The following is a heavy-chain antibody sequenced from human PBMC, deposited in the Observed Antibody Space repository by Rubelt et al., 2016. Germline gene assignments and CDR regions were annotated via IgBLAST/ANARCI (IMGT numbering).Heavy chain of an antibody. CDR3: ARHESAGSSWPFDD. CDR1: GGSISTYY. Sequence: QVRLQESGPGLVKPSETLSLTCAVSGGSISTYYWSWIRQPPGKGLEWIGYIYYSGSANYNPSLKSRITISVDTSKNQFSRKLSSRTATDTAVYYCARHESAGSSWPFDDWGQGTQVTVSS. J-gene: IGHJ4*02. D-gene: IGHD6-13*01. CDR2: IYYSGSA. V-gene: IGHV4-59*08.